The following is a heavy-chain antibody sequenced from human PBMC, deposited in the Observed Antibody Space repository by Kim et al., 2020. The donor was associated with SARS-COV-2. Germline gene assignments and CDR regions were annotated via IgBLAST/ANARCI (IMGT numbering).Heavy chain of an antibody. J-gene: IGHJ4*02. V-gene: IGHV3-9*01. CDR3: AKDTTYSGYEGVFDY. Sequence: DSVKGRFTISRDNAKNSLYLQMNSLRAEDTALYYCAKDTTYSGYEGVFDYWGQGTLVTVSS. D-gene: IGHD5-12*01.